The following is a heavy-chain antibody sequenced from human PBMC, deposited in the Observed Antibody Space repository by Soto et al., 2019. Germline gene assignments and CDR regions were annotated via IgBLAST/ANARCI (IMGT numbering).Heavy chain of an antibody. Sequence: QVQLQESGPGLVKPSQTLSLTCTVSGGSISSGDYYWSWIRQPPGKGLEWIGYIYYSGSTYYNPSLKSRVTISVDTSKNQFSLKLSSVTAADTAVYYCARVGRVCYYDSSGYSHWGQGTLVTVSS. CDR2: IYYSGST. CDR1: GGSISSGDYY. V-gene: IGHV4-30-4*01. D-gene: IGHD3-22*01. CDR3: ARVGRVCYYDSSGYSH. J-gene: IGHJ4*02.